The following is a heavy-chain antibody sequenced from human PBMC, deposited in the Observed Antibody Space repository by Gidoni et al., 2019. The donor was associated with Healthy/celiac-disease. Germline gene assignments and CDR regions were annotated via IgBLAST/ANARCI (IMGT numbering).Heavy chain of an antibody. CDR3: ARLLYYYGSGSYYYFDY. Sequence: HVQLVEAGGGLDKPGGSLRLSGAASGFTFSANYMNWILQGPGKGLGWVSYISRSSSYTNYADSVKGRFTISRDNAKNSLYLQMNSLRAEDTAVYYCARLLYYYGSGSYYYFDYWGQGTLVTVSS. V-gene: IGHV3-11*06. J-gene: IGHJ4*02. D-gene: IGHD3-10*01. CDR1: GFTFSANY. CDR2: ISRSSSYT.